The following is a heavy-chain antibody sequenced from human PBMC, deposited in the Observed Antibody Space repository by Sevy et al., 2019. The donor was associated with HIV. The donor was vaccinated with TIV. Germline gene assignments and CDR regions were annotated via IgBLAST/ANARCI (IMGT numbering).Heavy chain of an antibody. V-gene: IGHV4-38-2*02. Sequence: AESLSLTCTVSGYSISSGYYWGWIRQSPGKGLKWIGSINHRGTTYYNPSLKSRVTLSVHMSKNQFSLKLSSVTAAETAVYHCARDNWVRGIFEYCGQGTVVIVSS. D-gene: IGHD3-10*01. CDR2: INHRGTT. J-gene: IGHJ4*02. CDR3: ARDNWVRGIFEY. CDR1: GYSISSGYY.